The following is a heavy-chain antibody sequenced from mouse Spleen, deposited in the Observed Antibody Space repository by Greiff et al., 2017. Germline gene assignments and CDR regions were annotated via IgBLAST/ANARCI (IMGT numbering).Heavy chain of an antibody. V-gene: IGHV5-17*01. CDR1: GFTFSDYG. Sequence: EVQRVESGGGLVKPGGSLKLSCAASGFTFSDYGMHWVRQAPEKGLEWVAYISSGSSTIYYADTVKGRFTISRDNAKNTLFLQMTSLRSEDPAMYYCARKDYSYAMDYWGQGTSVTVSS. CDR2: ISSGSSTI. D-gene: IGHD1-1*01. J-gene: IGHJ4*01. CDR3: ARKDYSYAMDY.